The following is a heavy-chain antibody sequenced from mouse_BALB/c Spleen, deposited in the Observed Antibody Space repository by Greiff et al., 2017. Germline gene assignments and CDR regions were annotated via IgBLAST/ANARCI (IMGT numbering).Heavy chain of an antibody. CDR2: ISSGGGST. J-gene: IGHJ4*01. CDR3: ARHEDRYYAMDY. Sequence: DVMLVESGGGLVKPGGSLKLSCAASGFAFSSYDMSWVRQTPEKRLEWVAYISSGGGSTYYPDTVKGRFTISRDNAKNTLYLQMSSLKSEDTAMYYCARHEDRYYAMDYWGQGTSVTVSS. D-gene: IGHD2-14*01. CDR1: GFAFSSYD. V-gene: IGHV5-12-1*01.